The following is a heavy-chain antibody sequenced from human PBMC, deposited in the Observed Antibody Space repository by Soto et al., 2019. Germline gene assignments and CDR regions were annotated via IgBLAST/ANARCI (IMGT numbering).Heavy chain of an antibody. Sequence: SETLSLTCGVYGDSFSRYYWSWIRQPPGKGLEWVGEINHGGSTNYNPSLKSRVTISVDTSKNQFSLKLTSVTAADTAVYYCARVSSWYTPRYLGYWGQGSLVTVSS. CDR1: GDSFSRYY. D-gene: IGHD6-13*01. J-gene: IGHJ4*02. CDR2: INHGGST. V-gene: IGHV4-34*01. CDR3: ARVSSWYTPRYLGY.